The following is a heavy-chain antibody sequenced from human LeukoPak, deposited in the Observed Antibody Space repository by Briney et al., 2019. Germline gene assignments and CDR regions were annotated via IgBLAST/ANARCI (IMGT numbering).Heavy chain of an antibody. CDR2: IYYSGST. D-gene: IGHD3-10*01. J-gene: IGHJ6*03. CDR3: ARGVVRGVIITLDYMDV. Sequence: SETLSLTCTVSGGSISSYYWSWIRQPPGKGLEWIGYIYYSGSTNYNPSLKSRVTISVDTSKNQFSLKLSSVTAADTAVYYCARGVVRGVIITLDYMDVWGKGTTVTVSS. CDR1: GGSISSYY. V-gene: IGHV4-59*12.